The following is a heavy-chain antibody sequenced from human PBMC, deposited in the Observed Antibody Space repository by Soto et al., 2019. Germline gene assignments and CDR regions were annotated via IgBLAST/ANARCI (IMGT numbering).Heavy chain of an antibody. CDR1: GYTFTSYD. CDR3: ARERRGWGAFDI. Sequence: QVQLVQSGAEVKKPGASVKVSCKASGYTFTSYDINWVRQATGQGLEWMGWMNPNSGNTAYAQKFQGRVTMTRNTSISTAYMELSSLGSEDTAVYYWARERRGWGAFDIWGQGTMVTVSS. J-gene: IGHJ3*02. CDR2: MNPNSGNT. D-gene: IGHD6-19*01. V-gene: IGHV1-8*01.